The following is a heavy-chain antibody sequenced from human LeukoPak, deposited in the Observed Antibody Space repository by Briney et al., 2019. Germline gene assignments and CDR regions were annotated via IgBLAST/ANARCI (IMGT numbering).Heavy chain of an antibody. Sequence: SETLSLTCTVSSGSISNYYWTWIRQPAGKGLEWIGRIYTSGSTNYNPSLKSRVTMSVDTSKNQLSLKLSSVTAADTAVYYCARELVTTSTTRPYSHFWGQGTLATVSS. J-gene: IGHJ4*02. CDR1: SGSISNYY. CDR3: ARELVTTSTTRPYSHF. CDR2: IYTSGST. V-gene: IGHV4-4*07. D-gene: IGHD1-26*01.